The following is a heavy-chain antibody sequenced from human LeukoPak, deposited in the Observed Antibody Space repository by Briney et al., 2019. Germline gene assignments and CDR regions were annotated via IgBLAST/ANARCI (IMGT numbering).Heavy chain of an antibody. D-gene: IGHD5-12*01. CDR1: GYTFTGYY. CDR3: ASHRLVATIIRSEYGMDV. J-gene: IGHJ6*02. V-gene: IGHV1-8*02. Sequence: ASVKVSCKASGYTFTGYYMHWVRQAPGQGLEWMGRINPNSGNTGYAQKFQGRVTMTRNTSISTAYMELSSLRSEDTAVYYCASHRLVATIIRSEYGMDVWGQGTTVTVSS. CDR2: INPNSGNT.